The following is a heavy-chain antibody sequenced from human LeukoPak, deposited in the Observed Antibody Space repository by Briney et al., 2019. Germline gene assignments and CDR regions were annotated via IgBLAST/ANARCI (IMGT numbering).Heavy chain of an antibody. Sequence: PGGSLRLSCAASGFTFSSYLMSWVRQAPGKGLEWVANIKQDGSEKYYVDSVKGRFTISRDNAKNSLYLQMNSLRAEDTAVYYCARDWLGYSGSYFWFDPWGQGTLVTVSS. J-gene: IGHJ5*02. CDR3: ARDWLGYSGSYFWFDP. CDR2: IKQDGSEK. D-gene: IGHD1-26*01. V-gene: IGHV3-7*01. CDR1: GFTFSSYL.